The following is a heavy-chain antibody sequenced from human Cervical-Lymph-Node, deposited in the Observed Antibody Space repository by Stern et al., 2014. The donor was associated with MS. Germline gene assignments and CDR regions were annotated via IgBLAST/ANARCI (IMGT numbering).Heavy chain of an antibody. J-gene: IGHJ3*01. D-gene: IGHD5/OR15-5a*01. Sequence: VQLVESGAEVKKPGASVKISCKASGYTFTSQYIHWLRQAPGPGLEWMGIVNPGTGAKSYAQKFQDRVTMTGDTSTSTVYMDLSSLTSEDTAVYFCARDPTRYGVYDGVFDLWGQGTMVTVSS. CDR1: GYTFTSQY. CDR3: ARDPTRYGVYDGVFDL. CDR2: VNPGTGAK. V-gene: IGHV1-46*03.